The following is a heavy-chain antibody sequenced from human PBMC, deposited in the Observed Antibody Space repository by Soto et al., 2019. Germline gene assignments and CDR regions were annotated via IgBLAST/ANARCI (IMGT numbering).Heavy chain of an antibody. CDR2: INPNSGGT. D-gene: IGHD6-6*01. V-gene: IGHV1-2*04. Sequence: ASVKVSCKASGYSFTGYYMHWGRQATGQGLEWMGWINPNSGGTNYAQKFQGWVTMTRDTSISTAYMELSRLRSDDTAVYYCARGPSSSSPSLQSYYYYGMDVWGQGTTVTVSS. J-gene: IGHJ6*02. CDR3: ARGPSSSSPSLQSYYYYGMDV. CDR1: GYSFTGYY.